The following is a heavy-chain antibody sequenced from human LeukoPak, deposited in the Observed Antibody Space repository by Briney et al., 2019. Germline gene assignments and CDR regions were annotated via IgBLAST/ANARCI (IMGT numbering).Heavy chain of an antibody. CDR3: ARAGGYCSGGSCYRGYSWFDP. J-gene: IGHJ5*02. D-gene: IGHD2-15*01. Sequence: RSLRLSCAASGFTFSSSGMHWVRQAPGKGLEWVAVILYNGSNKYYADSVKGRFTISRDNSKNTLYLQMNSLRVEDTAVYYCARAGGYCSGGSCYRGYSWFDPWGQGTLVTVSS. CDR1: GFTFSSSG. CDR2: ILYNGSNK. V-gene: IGHV3-33*01.